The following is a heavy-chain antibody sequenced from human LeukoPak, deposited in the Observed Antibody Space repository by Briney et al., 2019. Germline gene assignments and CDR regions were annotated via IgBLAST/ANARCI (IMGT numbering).Heavy chain of an antibody. CDR1: GGSISSSCYY. D-gene: IGHD2-21*02. CDR3: ASFYCGGDCYSPFDY. CDR2: IYYSGST. Sequence: PSETLSLTCTVSGGSISSSCYYWGWIRQPPGKGLEWIGSIYYSGSTYYNPSLKSRVTISVDTSKNQFSLKLSSVTAADTAVYYCASFYCGGDCYSPFDYWGQGTLVTVSS. J-gene: IGHJ4*02. V-gene: IGHV4-39*01.